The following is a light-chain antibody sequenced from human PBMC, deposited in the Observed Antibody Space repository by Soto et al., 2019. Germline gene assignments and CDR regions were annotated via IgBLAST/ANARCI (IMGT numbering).Light chain of an antibody. J-gene: IGKJ3*01. CDR2: ATS. CDR1: QSVGRY. V-gene: IGKV3-11*01. Sequence: EIFLTQSPSTLALSPGERATLSCRASQSVGRYLAWYQQKPGQAPRLLIYATSNRATGIPGRFSGSGSGTDFTLTISSLEPEDFAIYYCQQRTNWLFTFGPGTKVDIK. CDR3: QQRTNWLFT.